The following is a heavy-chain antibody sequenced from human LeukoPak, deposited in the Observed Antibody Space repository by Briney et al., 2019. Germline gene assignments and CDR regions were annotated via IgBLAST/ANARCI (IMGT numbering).Heavy chain of an antibody. CDR1: GFTFSSYA. CDR3: ARAKSGVRGVLNWFDP. Sequence: GGSLRLSCAASGFTFSSYAMHWVRQAPGKGLEWVAVISYGGSNKYYADSVKGRFTISRDNSKNTLYLQMNSLRAEDTAVYYCARAKSGVRGVLNWFDPWGQGTLVTVSS. CDR2: ISYGGSNK. J-gene: IGHJ5*02. D-gene: IGHD3-10*02. V-gene: IGHV3-30-3*01.